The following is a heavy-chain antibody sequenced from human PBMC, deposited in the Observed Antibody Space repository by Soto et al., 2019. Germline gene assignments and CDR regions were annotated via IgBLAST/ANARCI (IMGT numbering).Heavy chain of an antibody. Sequence: SVKVSCKASGATFPSYAISWVRPAPGQGLERRGGSIPICGTGNYAQKLQGRVTITADKSTSTAYMELSSLRSEDTAVYYCASEFRDFWRGPLYYGFGMDVWGQGTTVTVSS. D-gene: IGHD3-3*01. J-gene: IGHJ6*02. V-gene: IGHV1-69*06. CDR3: ASEFRDFWRGPLYYGFGMDV. CDR1: GATFPSYA. CDR2: SIPICGTG.